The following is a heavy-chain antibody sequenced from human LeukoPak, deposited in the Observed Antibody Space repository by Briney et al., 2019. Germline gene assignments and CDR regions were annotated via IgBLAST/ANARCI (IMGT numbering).Heavy chain of an antibody. V-gene: IGHV1-46*01. D-gene: IGHD3-9*01. CDR2: IDPSSGGS. J-gene: IGHJ3*02. CDR1: GYTSTTYF. CDR3: ARPRYTNSQDAFDI. Sequence: ASVKVSCKASGYTSTTYFLHWVRQAPGQGLEWMGIIDPSSGGSTSAQKFQVRVIMTRDMSTSTVYMELSSLTSEDTAVYYRARPRYTNSQDAFDIWGQGTMVTVSS.